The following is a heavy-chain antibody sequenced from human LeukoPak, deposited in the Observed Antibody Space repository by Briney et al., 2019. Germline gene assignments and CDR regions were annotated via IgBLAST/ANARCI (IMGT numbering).Heavy chain of an antibody. CDR2: FSGSGGST. CDR1: GFTFSSYG. V-gene: IGHV3-23*01. CDR3: ARDWAVAGTPDY. Sequence: PGGSLRLSCAASGFTFSSYGMSWVRQAPGKGLEWVSAFSGSGGSTYYADSVKGRFTISRDNSKNSLYLQMNSLRAEDTAVYYCARDWAVAGTPDYWGQGTLVTVSS. J-gene: IGHJ4*02. D-gene: IGHD6-19*01.